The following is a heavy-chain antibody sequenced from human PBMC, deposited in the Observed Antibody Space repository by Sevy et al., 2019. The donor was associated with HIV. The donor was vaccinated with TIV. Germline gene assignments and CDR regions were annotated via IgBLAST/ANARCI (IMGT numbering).Heavy chain of an antibody. Sequence: SETLSLTCTVSGGSVSSGTYYWSWIRQPPGKGLEWIGYIYYSGSTNYNPSLKSRVTISVDTYKNQFSLKLSAVTAADTALYYCAREPRSTIAARYFDYWGQGTLVTVSS. V-gene: IGHV4-61*01. CDR1: GGSVSSGTYY. CDR2: IYYSGST. CDR3: AREPRSTIAARYFDY. J-gene: IGHJ4*02. D-gene: IGHD6-6*01.